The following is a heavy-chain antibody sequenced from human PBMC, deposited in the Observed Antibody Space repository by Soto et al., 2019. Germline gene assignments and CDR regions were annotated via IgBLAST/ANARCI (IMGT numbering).Heavy chain of an antibody. Sequence: PGESLKISCKGSGYSFTSYWISWVRQMPGKGLEWMGRIDPSDSYTNYSPSFQGHVTISADKSISTAYLQWSSLKASDTAMYYCVLGYDSSGYTFDYWGQGTLVTV. CDR3: VLGYDSSGYTFDY. V-gene: IGHV5-10-1*01. CDR2: IDPSDSYT. CDR1: GYSFTSYW. J-gene: IGHJ4*02. D-gene: IGHD3-22*01.